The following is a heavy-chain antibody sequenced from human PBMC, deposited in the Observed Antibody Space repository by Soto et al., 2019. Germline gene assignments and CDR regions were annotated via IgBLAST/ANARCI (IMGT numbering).Heavy chain of an antibody. J-gene: IGHJ6*02. Sequence: GGSLRLSCAASGFTFSSYSMNWVRQAPGKGLEWVSSISSSSSYIYYADSVKGRFTISRDNAKNSLYLQMNSLRAEDTAVYYCARDRKYDFWSGYSVGYYYGMDVWGQGTTVIVSS. CDR2: ISSSSSYI. CDR3: ARDRKYDFWSGYSVGYYYGMDV. V-gene: IGHV3-21*01. CDR1: GFTFSSYS. D-gene: IGHD3-3*01.